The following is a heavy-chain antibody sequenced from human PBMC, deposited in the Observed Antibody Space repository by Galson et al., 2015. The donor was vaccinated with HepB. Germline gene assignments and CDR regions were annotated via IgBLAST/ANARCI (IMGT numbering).Heavy chain of an antibody. Sequence: SLRLSCAASGFIFSNYGMHWVRQAPGKGLEWVAVIWYDGSNKYYADSVKGRFTISRDSSNNTLYLQMNSLRAEDTAVYFCARGLVVVPAAGPYFEYWGQGTLVTVSS. CDR2: IWYDGSNK. V-gene: IGHV3-33*01. CDR1: GFIFSNYG. CDR3: ARGLVVVPAAGPYFEY. D-gene: IGHD2-2*01. J-gene: IGHJ4*02.